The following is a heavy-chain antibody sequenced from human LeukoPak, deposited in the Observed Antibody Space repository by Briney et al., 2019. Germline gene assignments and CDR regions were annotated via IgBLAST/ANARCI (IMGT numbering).Heavy chain of an antibody. CDR1: GGSISSYY. V-gene: IGHV4-59*01. J-gene: IGHJ4*02. CDR3: ARAAVDYYDSSGYSFDY. D-gene: IGHD3-22*01. Sequence: SETLSLTCTVSGGSISSYYWSWIRQPPGKGLEWLGHIYYSGSTNYNPSLKSRVTISVDTSKNQFSLKLSSVTAADTAVYYCARAAVDYYDSSGYSFDYWGQGTLVTVSS. CDR2: IYYSGST.